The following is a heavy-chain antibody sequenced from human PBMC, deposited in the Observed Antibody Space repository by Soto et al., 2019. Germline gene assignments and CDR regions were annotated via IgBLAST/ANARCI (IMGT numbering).Heavy chain of an antibody. CDR3: ARDLSGYGMDV. J-gene: IGHJ6*02. Sequence: SETLSLTCTVSGGSISSYYWSWIRQPPGKGLEWIGYIYYSGSTNYNPSLKSRVTISVDTSKNQFSLKLSSVTAADTAVYYCARDLSGYGMDVWGQGTTVTVSS. V-gene: IGHV4-59*08. D-gene: IGHD3-16*02. CDR1: GGSISSYY. CDR2: IYYSGST.